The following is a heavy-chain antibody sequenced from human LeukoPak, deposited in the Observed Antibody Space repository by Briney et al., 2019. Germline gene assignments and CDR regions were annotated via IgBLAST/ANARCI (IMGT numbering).Heavy chain of an antibody. J-gene: IGHJ4*02. CDR2: ISSSGNYI. D-gene: IGHD5-18*01. Sequence: GGSLRLSCAASGFTFSSYGMSWVRQAPGKGLEWVSSISSSGNYIYYADSVKGRFTISRDNAKNSLYLQMNSLRAEDTAVYFCARRATTGRGHSYGRDYWRQGTRVSVS. CDR1: GFTFSSYG. V-gene: IGHV3-21*04. CDR3: ARRATTGRGHSYGRDY.